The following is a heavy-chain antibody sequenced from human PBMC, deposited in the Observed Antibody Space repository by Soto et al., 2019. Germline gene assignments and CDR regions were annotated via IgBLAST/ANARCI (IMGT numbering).Heavy chain of an antibody. CDR1: GFTFSSYA. V-gene: IGHV3-23*01. D-gene: IGHD3-10*01. CDR3: AKDRAYYYGSGSRGPHGMDV. CDR2: ISGSGGST. Sequence: EVQLLESGGGLVQPGGSLRLSCAASGFTFSSYAMSWVRQAPGKGLEWVSAISGSGGSTYYADSVKGRFTISRDNSTNALYRQRNSLRAEDTAVYYCAKDRAYYYGSGSRGPHGMDVWGQGTTVTVSS. J-gene: IGHJ6*02.